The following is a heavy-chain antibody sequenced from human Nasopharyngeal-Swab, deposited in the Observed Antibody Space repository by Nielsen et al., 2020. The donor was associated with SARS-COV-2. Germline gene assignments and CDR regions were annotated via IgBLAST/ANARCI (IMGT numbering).Heavy chain of an antibody. CDR1: GLSLTTSGVG. CDR2: IYWDDDQ. CDR3: AHITRGLERDTIFGVPLASLSYYYMDV. Sequence: SGPTLVKPTQTLTLTCSFSGLSLTTSGVGVAWIRQPPGKALEWLALIYWDDDQRFNPSLKTRLTITKDTSKDQVVLTLTNMGPVDSGTYYCAHITRGLERDTIFGVPLASLSYYYMDVWGKGTTVTVS. J-gene: IGHJ6*03. D-gene: IGHD3-3*01. V-gene: IGHV2-5*02.